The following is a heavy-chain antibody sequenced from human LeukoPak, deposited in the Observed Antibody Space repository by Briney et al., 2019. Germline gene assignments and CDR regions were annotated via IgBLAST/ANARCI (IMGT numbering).Heavy chain of an antibody. CDR3: ARDEKLTTLPDY. Sequence: PGGSLRLSCVASGFTFSRFEMNWVRQAPGKGLEWVSSVSNSGDYIHYADSVKGRFTISRDNSKNSLYLQMNSLRAEDTAVYFCARDEKLTTLPDYWGQGTLVTVSS. J-gene: IGHJ4*02. CDR1: GFTFSRFE. V-gene: IGHV3-21*04. D-gene: IGHD4-11*01. CDR2: VSNSGDYI.